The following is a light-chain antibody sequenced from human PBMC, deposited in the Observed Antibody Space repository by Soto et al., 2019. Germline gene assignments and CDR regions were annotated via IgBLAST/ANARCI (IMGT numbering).Light chain of an antibody. V-gene: IGKV3-20*01. CDR1: QSVSSSY. CDR3: QQYST. J-gene: IGKJ5*01. CDR2: GAS. Sequence: EMVLTQSPGTLSLSPGERATLSSRASQSVSSSYLAWYQQKPGQAPRLLIYGASSRATGIPDRFSGSGSGTDFTLTSSRLEPEDFAVYYCQQYSTFGQGTRLEIK.